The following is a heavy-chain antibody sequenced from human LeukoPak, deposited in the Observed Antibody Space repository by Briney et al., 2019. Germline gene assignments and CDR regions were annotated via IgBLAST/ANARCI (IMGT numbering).Heavy chain of an antibody. J-gene: IGHJ6*02. D-gene: IGHD3-3*01. CDR3: ATRFLEWLSMAHYYYGMDV. CDR2: ISYDGGNK. CDR1: GFTFSSYG. V-gene: IGHV3-30*03. Sequence: GGSLRLSCAASGFTFSSYGMHWVRQAPGKGLEWVAVISYDGGNKYYADSVKGRLTISRDNSKNTLYLQMNSLRAEDTAVYYCATRFLEWLSMAHYYYGMDVWGQGTTVTVSS.